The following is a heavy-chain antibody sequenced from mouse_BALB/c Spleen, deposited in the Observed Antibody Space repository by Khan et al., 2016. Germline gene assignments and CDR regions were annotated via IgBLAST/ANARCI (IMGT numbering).Heavy chain of an antibody. CDR3: ARIYYGLDY. D-gene: IGHD2-1*01. Sequence: QGQRKRSGPGLVQPSQSLSITCTVSGFSLTSYGVHWVRQSPGKGLEWLGVIWSGGSTDYNAAFISRLSISKDNSKSQIFFKMNSLQANDTAIYYCARIYYGLDYWGQGTTLTVSS. CDR2: IWSGGST. V-gene: IGHV2-2*02. J-gene: IGHJ2*01. CDR1: GFSLTSYG.